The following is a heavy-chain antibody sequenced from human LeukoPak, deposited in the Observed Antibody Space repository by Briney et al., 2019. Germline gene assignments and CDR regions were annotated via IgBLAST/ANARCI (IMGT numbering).Heavy chain of an antibody. CDR2: IWSDGNNR. V-gene: IGHV3-33*06. Sequence: PGGSLRLSCAASGFTFGNYGMHWVRQAPGKGLEWVAVIWSDGNNRYYADSVKGRFIFSRDNSKNTLSLQMNSLRAEDTAVYYCVKERGPFDGFDIWGQGTMVTVFS. CDR1: GFTFGNYG. CDR3: VKERGPFDGFDI. J-gene: IGHJ3*02.